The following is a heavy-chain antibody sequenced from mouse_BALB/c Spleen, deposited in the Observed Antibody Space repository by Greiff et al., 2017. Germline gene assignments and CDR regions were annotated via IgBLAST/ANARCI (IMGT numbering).Heavy chain of an antibody. D-gene: IGHD2-4*01. J-gene: IGHJ4*01. Sequence: EVMLVESGPGLVKPSQSLSLTCTVTGYSITSDYAWNWIRQFPGNKLEWMGYISYSGSTSYNPSLKSRISITRDTSKNQFFLQLNSVTTEDTATYYCARGIYYDYDDYYAMDYWGQGTSVTVSS. CDR2: ISYSGST. V-gene: IGHV3-2*02. CDR1: GYSITSDYA. CDR3: ARGIYYDYDDYYAMDY.